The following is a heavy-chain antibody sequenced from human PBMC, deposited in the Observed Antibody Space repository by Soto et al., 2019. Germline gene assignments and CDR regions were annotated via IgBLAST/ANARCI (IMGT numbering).Heavy chain of an antibody. D-gene: IGHD2-2*01. Sequence: VGSLRLSCAASVFTFSTYTMTCVRHAPGKWLEWVSSVGGSGVSTYYADSVKGRFTISRDNSKNTLYLQMNSLRAEDTAVYYCARDLQYQYYFDYWGQGTLDTVSS. CDR1: VFTFSTYT. CDR3: ARDLQYQYYFDY. V-gene: IGHV3-23*01. J-gene: IGHJ4*02. CDR2: VGGSGVST.